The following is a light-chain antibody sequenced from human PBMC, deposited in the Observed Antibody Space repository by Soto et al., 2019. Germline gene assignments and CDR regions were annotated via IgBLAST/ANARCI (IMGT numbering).Light chain of an antibody. CDR2: ATF. CDR3: QQYGRSLFT. J-gene: IGKJ2*01. CDR1: ESVSRNY. V-gene: IGKV3-20*01. Sequence: EVVLTQSPGTLSLSPGERATLSCRASESVSRNYLARYQQRPGQAPRLLIYATFTRATGIPDRFSGSGSGTDFTLTISRLEPEDVAVYYCQQYGRSLFTFGQGTKLDIK.